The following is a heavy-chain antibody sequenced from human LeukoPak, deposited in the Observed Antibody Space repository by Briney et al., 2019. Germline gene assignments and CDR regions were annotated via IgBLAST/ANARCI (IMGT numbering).Heavy chain of an antibody. CDR1: GFTFSSYG. Sequence: GESLKISCAASGFTFSSYGMHWVRQAPGKGLEWVAVIWYDGSNKYYADSVKGRFTISRDNSKNTLYLQMNSLRAEDTAVYYCAKDHEQWLGQDYFDYWGQGTLVTVSS. J-gene: IGHJ4*02. CDR2: IWYDGSNK. D-gene: IGHD6-19*01. CDR3: AKDHEQWLGQDYFDY. V-gene: IGHV3-33*06.